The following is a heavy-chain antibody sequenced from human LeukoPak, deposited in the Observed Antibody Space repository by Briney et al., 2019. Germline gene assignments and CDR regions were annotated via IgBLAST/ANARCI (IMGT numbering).Heavy chain of an antibody. CDR1: GGTFSSYA. CDR3: ARSPYFGVVTPDY. J-gene: IGHJ4*02. Sequence: SXKASGGTFSSYAISWVRQAPGQGLEWMGRIIPIFGTANYAQKFQGRVTITTDESTSTAYMELSSLRSEDTAVYYCARSPYFGVVTPDYWGQGTLVTVSS. CDR2: IIPIFGTA. V-gene: IGHV1-69*05. D-gene: IGHD3-3*01.